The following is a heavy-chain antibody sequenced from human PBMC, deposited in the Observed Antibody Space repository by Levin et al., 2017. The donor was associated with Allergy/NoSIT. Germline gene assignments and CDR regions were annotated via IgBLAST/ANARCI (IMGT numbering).Heavy chain of an antibody. Sequence: ASVKVSCKASGYTFTSYGISWVRQAPGQGLEWMGWISAYNGNTNYAQKLQGRVTMTTDTSTSTAYMELRSLRSDDTAVYYCARDSMLPPSGGGQLRAFDIWGQGTMVTVSS. CDR3: ARDSMLPPSGGGQLRAFDI. V-gene: IGHV1-18*01. D-gene: IGHD6-19*01. CDR2: ISAYNGNT. CDR1: GYTFTSYG. J-gene: IGHJ3*02.